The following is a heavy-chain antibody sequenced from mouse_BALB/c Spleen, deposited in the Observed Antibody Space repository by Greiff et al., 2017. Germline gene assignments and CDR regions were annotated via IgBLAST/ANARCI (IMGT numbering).Heavy chain of an antibody. J-gene: IGHJ4*01. D-gene: IGHD6-1*01. CDR2: ISNGGGST. CDR1: GFTFSSYT. CDR3: ARLSRPLEYYAMDY. V-gene: IGHV5-12-2*01. Sequence: EVQLVESGGGLVQPGGSLKLSCAASGFTFSSYTMSWVRQTPGKRLEWVAYISNGGGSTYYPDTVKGRITISRDNAKNTLYLQMSSLKSEDTDMYYWARLSRPLEYYAMDYWGQGTSVTVSS.